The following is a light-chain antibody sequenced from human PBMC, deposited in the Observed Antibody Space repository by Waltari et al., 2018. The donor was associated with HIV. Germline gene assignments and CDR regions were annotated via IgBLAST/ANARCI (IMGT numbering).Light chain of an antibody. CDR2: AAS. Sequence: AIQMTQSPSSLSAYVGDRVTITCRASQYIRNDLAWYQQRPGKAPKLLIYAASTLQSGVPSRFSGSGSGTYFTLTLSSLQPEDLATYYCLQDYNYPRTFGQGTKVEI. V-gene: IGKV1-6*01. J-gene: IGKJ1*01. CDR3: LQDYNYPRT. CDR1: QYIRND.